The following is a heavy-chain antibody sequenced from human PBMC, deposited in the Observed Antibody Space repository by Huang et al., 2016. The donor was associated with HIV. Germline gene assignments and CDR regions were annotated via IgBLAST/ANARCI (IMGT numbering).Heavy chain of an antibody. D-gene: IGHD6-13*01. Sequence: QVQLVQSGSELKTPGASVKVSCKASGYTFTSYAMNWVRQATGQGLEWMGWINTNTGNPTDAQGFTGRFVVSLDTSVSTAYLQISSLKAEDTAVYYCARGLYSSSWAPFDYWGQGTLVTVSS. V-gene: IGHV7-4-1*02. J-gene: IGHJ4*02. CDR2: INTNTGNP. CDR1: GYTFTSYA. CDR3: ARGLYSSSWAPFDY.